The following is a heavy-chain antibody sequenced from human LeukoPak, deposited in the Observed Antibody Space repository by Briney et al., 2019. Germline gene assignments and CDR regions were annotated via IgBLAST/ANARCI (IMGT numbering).Heavy chain of an antibody. D-gene: IGHD3-22*01. J-gene: IGHJ5*02. CDR2: INPNSGGT. CDR3: ARSGYDSSGYFNWFDP. Sequence: EASVKVSCKASGYTFTGYYMHWVRQAPGQGLEWMGWINPNSGGTNYAQKFQGRVTMTRDTSISTAYMELSRLRSDDTAVYYCARSGYDSSGYFNWFDPWGQGTLVTVSS. CDR1: GYTFTGYY. V-gene: IGHV1-2*02.